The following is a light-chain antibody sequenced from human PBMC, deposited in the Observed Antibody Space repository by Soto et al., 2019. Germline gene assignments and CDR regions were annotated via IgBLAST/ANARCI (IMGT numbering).Light chain of an antibody. Sequence: QSVLTQPPSVSAAPGQKVPISCSGSSSNIGNHYVSWYQYLPGTAPKLLIFENHKRPSTIPDRFSASKSGTSATLGITGLQTGDEAEYFCGTWDSSLGAWVFGGGTQLTVL. CDR2: ENH. J-gene: IGLJ3*02. CDR1: SSNIGNHY. V-gene: IGLV1-51*02. CDR3: GTWDSSLGAWV.